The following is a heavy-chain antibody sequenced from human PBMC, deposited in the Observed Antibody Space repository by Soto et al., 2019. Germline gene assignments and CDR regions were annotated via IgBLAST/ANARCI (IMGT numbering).Heavy chain of an antibody. CDR3: AEMAPYYDSSGYYFC. J-gene: IGHJ4*02. CDR1: GGSISSSNW. CDR2: IYHSGST. D-gene: IGHD3-22*01. V-gene: IGHV4-4*02. Sequence: QVQLQESGPGLLKPSGTLSLTCAVYGGSISSSNWWSWVRQPPGKGLEWIGEIYHSGSTNYNPSLKSRVTISVDKSKNQFSLKLISVTAADTAVYYCAEMAPYYDSSGYYFCWGQGTLVTVSS.